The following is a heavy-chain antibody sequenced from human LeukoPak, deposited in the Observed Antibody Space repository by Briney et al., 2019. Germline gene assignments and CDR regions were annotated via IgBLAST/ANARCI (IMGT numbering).Heavy chain of an antibody. Sequence: GASVKVSCKASGYTFTSYGISWVRQAPGQGLEWMGWISAYNGNTTYDKQFQGRVTMTTDTSTSTDYMEMRSLGSDDTTVYYCGRVSNRYCDSLTGYTGNYSFGYWGHRTLVTVSS. D-gene: IGHD3-9*01. J-gene: IGHJ4*01. V-gene: IGHV1-18*01. CDR3: GRVSNRYCDSLTGYTGNYSFGY. CDR2: ISAYNGNT. CDR1: GYTFTSYG.